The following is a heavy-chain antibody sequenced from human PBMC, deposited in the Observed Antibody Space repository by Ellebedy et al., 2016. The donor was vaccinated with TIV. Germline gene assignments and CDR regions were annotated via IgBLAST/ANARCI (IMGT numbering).Heavy chain of an antibody. CDR1: GGSFSGHY. J-gene: IGHJ2*01. CDR3: ARVTRRYYGSGSLIPPSYWYFDL. Sequence: SETLSLXCAVYGGSFSGHYWSWVRQPPGKRLEWIGEINHSGSTNYNPSLKSRVTISVDTSKNQFSLKLSSVTAADTAVYYCARVTRRYYGSGSLIPPSYWYFDLWGRGTLVTVSS. V-gene: IGHV4-34*01. CDR2: INHSGST. D-gene: IGHD3-10*01.